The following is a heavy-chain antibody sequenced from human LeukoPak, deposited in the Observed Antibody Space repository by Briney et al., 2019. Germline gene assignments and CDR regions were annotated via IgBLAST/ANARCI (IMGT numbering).Heavy chain of an antibody. CDR1: GFTFSSYT. J-gene: IGHJ4*02. V-gene: IGHV3-48*04. CDR2: INSRGSTI. CDR3: ARDFIAAAFDY. Sequence: GGSLRLSCAASGFTFSSYTMNWLRQAPGKGLECVSYINSRGSTISYADSVKGRFTISRDNAKNSLYLQMNSLRAEDTAVYYCARDFIAAAFDYWGQGTLVTVSS. D-gene: IGHD6-13*01.